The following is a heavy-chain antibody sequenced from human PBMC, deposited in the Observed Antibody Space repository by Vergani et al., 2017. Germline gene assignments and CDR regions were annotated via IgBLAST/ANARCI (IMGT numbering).Heavy chain of an antibody. D-gene: IGHD5-18*01. CDR2: IRYDGSNK. J-gene: IGHJ4*02. CDR3: AKDLGYSYGYN. Sequence: VQLLQSEGAVVQPGGSLRLSCAASGFTFSSYGMHWVRQAPGKGLEWVAFIRYDGSNKYYADSVKGRFTISRDNSKNTLCLQMNSLRAEDTAVYYCAKDLGYSYGYNWGQGTLVTVSS. V-gene: IGHV3-30*02. CDR1: GFTFSSYG.